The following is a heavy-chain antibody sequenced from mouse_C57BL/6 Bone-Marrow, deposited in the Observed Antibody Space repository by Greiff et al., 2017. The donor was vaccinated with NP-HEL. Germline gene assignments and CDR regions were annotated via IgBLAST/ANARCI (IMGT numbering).Heavy chain of an antibody. CDR1: GYSITSGYY. Sequence: EVKLQESGPGLVKPSQSLSLTCSVTGYSITSGYYWNWIRQFPGNKLEWMGYISYDGSNNYNPSLKNRISITRDTSKNQFFLKLNAVTTEDTATYYCARDWVVEDYYAMDYWGQGTSVTVSS. CDR3: ARDWVVEDYYAMDY. V-gene: IGHV3-6*01. D-gene: IGHD1-1*01. J-gene: IGHJ4*01. CDR2: ISYDGSN.